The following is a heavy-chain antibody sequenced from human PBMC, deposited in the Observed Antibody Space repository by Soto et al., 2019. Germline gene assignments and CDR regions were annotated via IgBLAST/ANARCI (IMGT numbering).Heavy chain of an antibody. D-gene: IGHD1-1*01. Sequence: QVQLQESGPGLVKPSETLSLTCTVSGASISGFYWSWIRKSAGKGLEWSGRIYVTGTTDYNPSLKCRVMMSVEKSKKQFSLKLRSVTAADTAVYYCVRDGTKTLRDWFDPWGQGISVTVSS. CDR1: GASISGFY. CDR2: IYVTGTT. V-gene: IGHV4-4*07. CDR3: VRDGTKTLRDWFDP. J-gene: IGHJ5*02.